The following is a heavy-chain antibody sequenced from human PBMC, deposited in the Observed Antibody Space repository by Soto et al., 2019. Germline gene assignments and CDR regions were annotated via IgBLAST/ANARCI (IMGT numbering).Heavy chain of an antibody. Sequence: TSETLSLTCTVSGGSISSSSYYWGWIRQPPGKGLEWIGSIYYSGSTYYNPSLKSRVTISVDTSKNQFSLKLSSVTAADTAVYYCARRGEAYGTYYYYYMDVWGKGTTVTVS. CDR2: IYYSGST. CDR1: GGSISSSSYY. CDR3: ARRGEAYGTYYYYYMDV. J-gene: IGHJ6*03. D-gene: IGHD3-10*01. V-gene: IGHV4-39*01.